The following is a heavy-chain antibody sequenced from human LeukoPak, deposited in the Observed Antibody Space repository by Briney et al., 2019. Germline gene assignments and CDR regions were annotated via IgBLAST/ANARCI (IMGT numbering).Heavy chain of an antibody. CDR2: ISSSGSAI. CDR1: GFTFRAYE. J-gene: IGHJ4*02. CDR3: ARDEVIFSN. D-gene: IGHD3-22*01. Sequence: PGGSLRLSCGASGFTFRAYEMTWVRQAPGKGLEWVSYISSSGSAIHYAESVKGRFTISRDDAKNSLYMQMNSLRAEDTAVYYCARDEVIFSNWGQGTLVTVSS. V-gene: IGHV3-48*03.